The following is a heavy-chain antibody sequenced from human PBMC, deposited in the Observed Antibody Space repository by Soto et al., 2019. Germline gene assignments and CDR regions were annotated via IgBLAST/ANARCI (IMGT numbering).Heavy chain of an antibody. CDR3: VVAAQPYYFDY. J-gene: IGHJ4*02. V-gene: IGHV1-18*01. CDR1: GYTFSSYG. D-gene: IGHD2-15*01. CDR2: ISAYNGNR. Sequence: GASVKVSCKASGYTFSSYGISWVRQAPGQGLEWMGWISAYNGNRKYAQKFQGRVTMTTDTSTSTAYMELRSLRSDDTAVYYCVVAAQPYYFDYWGQGTLVTVSS.